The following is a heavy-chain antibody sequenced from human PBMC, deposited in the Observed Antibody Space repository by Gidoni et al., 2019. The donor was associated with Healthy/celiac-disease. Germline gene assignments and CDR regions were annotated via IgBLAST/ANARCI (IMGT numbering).Heavy chain of an antibody. CDR3: AKGHYFRRVETAMVTPEDFDY. V-gene: IGHV3-9*01. D-gene: IGHD5-18*01. J-gene: IGHJ4*02. Sequence: EVQQVESGGGLVQHGRSLRPSCAASGFTVDDYASNCVRQAPGKGVECVSGISWNSGSIGYADSVKGRFTISRDNAKNSLYLQMNSLRAEDTALYYCAKGHYFRRVETAMVTPEDFDYWGQGTLVTVSS. CDR2: ISWNSGSI. CDR1: GFTVDDYA.